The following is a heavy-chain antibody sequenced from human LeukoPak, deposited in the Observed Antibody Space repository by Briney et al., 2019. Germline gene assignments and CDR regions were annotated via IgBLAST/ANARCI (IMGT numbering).Heavy chain of an antibody. CDR1: GGSVNYYL. D-gene: IGHD3/OR15-3a*01. CDR2: IHSSGRT. CDR3: AKDGPFDI. J-gene: IGHJ3*02. Sequence: PSETLSLTCTVSGGSVNYYLWSWIRQPPGKGLEWIGYIHSSGRTNYNPSLKSRVTISIDTSKNQFSLKVNSVTAADTAVYYCAKDGPFDIWGQGTMVTVSS. V-gene: IGHV4-59*02.